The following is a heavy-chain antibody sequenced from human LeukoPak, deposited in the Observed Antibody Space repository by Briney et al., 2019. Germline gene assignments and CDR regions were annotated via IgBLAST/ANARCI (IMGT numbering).Heavy chain of an antibody. V-gene: IGHV5-51*01. CDR1: GYVFIRHW. CDR2: IHPEDSYA. J-gene: IGHJ6*03. CDR3: ARQNHYFYYMNV. Sequence: GESLKISCKTSGYVFIRHWIGWVRQVPGKGLEWMGVIHPEDSYARYNPAFEGQVTLSVDESTNTAHLQLSSLKASDTAIYYCARQNHYFYYMNVWLRGTTVRVSS.